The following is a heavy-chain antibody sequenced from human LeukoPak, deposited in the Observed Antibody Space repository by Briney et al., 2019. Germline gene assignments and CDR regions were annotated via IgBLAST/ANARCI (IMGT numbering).Heavy chain of an antibody. V-gene: IGHV4-34*01. CDR3: ARGPHCSGGSCYYYYYYMDV. CDR1: GGSFSGYY. Sequence: PSETLSLTCAVYGGSFSGYYWSWIRQPPGKGLEWIGEINHSGSTYYNPSLKSRVTISVDTSKNQFSLKLSSVTAADTAVYYCARGPHCSGGSCYYYYYYMDVWGKGTTVTISS. D-gene: IGHD2-15*01. CDR2: INHSGST. J-gene: IGHJ6*03.